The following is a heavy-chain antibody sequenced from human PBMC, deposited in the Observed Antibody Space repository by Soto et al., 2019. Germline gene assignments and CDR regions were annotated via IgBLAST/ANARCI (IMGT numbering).Heavy chain of an antibody. CDR1: GFTFSSYG. V-gene: IGHV3-30*18. J-gene: IGHJ4*02. Sequence: GGSLRLSCAASGFTFSSYGMHWVRQAPGKGLEWVAVISYDGSNKYYADKVKGRFTNSRDNSKNTLYLQMNSLRAEDTAVYYCAKEQGLWFGEPEYFDYWGQGTLVTVSS. D-gene: IGHD3-10*01. CDR2: ISYDGSNK. CDR3: AKEQGLWFGEPEYFDY.